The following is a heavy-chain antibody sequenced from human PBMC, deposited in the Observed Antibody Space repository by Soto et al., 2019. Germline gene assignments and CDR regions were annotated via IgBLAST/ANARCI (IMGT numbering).Heavy chain of an antibody. J-gene: IGHJ4*01. D-gene: IGHD1-1*01. CDR3: GSHRKRTPGVGY. Sequence: QVHLVESGGGLVKPEGSLRLSCAASGFTFSDYYMSWIRQAPGKGLEWGPYISGSGDTIYYTDSVKGRYTTSRENTKNSQYLQMNSLRAEDSAVYFCGSHRKRTPGVGYWGHGTLVTVSS. V-gene: IGHV3-11*01. CDR2: ISGSGDTI. CDR1: GFTFSDYY.